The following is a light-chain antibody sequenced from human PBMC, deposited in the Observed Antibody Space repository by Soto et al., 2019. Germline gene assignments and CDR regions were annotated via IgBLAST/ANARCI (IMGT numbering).Light chain of an antibody. CDR1: SSDVGGYNY. V-gene: IGLV2-8*01. Sequence: QSALTQPPSASGFPGQSVTISCTGTSSDVGGYNYVSCYQQHPGKAPKLMIYEVSKRPSGVPDRFSGSKSGNTASLTVSGLQAEDEADYYCSSYAGSNNPHVVFGGGTKVTVL. CDR2: EVS. J-gene: IGLJ2*01. CDR3: SSYAGSNNPHVV.